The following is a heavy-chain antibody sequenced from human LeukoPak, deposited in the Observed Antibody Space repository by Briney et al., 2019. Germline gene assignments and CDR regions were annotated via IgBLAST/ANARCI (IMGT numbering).Heavy chain of an antibody. CDR3: ARDTSSGDYGGFDP. CDR1: GGSFSGYY. D-gene: IGHD4-17*01. Sequence: SETLSLTCAVYGGSFSGYYWSWIRQPPGKGLEWIGEINHSGSTNYNPSLKSRVTISVDTSKNQFSLKLSSVTAADTAVYYCARDTSSGDYGGFDPWGQGTLVTVSS. CDR2: INHSGST. J-gene: IGHJ5*02. V-gene: IGHV4-34*01.